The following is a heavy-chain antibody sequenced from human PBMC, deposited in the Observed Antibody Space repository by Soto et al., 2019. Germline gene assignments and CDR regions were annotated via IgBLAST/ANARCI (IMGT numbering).Heavy chain of an antibody. D-gene: IGHD2-2*01. Sequence: PGESLKISCKGSGYSFTSYWIGWVRQMPGKGLEWMGIIYPGDSDTRYSPSFQGQVTISSDKSISTAYLKWSSLKASDTAMYYCARQRVEGGGYCSSTSCQRGYYYMDVWGKGTTVTVSS. V-gene: IGHV5-51*01. J-gene: IGHJ6*03. CDR1: GYSFTSYW. CDR2: IYPGDSDT. CDR3: ARQRVEGGGYCSSTSCQRGYYYMDV.